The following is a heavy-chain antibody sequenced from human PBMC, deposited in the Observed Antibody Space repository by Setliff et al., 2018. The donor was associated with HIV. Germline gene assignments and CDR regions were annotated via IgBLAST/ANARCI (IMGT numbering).Heavy chain of an antibody. CDR1: DYSISSRYY. J-gene: IGHJ6*02. CDR2: IYYSGST. Sequence: SETLSLTCTVSDYSISSRYYWGWIRQPPEKGLEWIGSIYYSGSTYYNPSLKSRVTISVDTSKNQFSLNLTSVTAADTAVYYCAQLTPRTHYFYGMDVWGQGTTVTVSS. CDR3: AQLTPRTHYFYGMDV. V-gene: IGHV4-38-2*02.